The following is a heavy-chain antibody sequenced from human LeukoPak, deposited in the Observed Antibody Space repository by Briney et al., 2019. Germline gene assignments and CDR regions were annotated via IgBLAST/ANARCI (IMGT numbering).Heavy chain of an antibody. CDR1: GGSISSYY. CDR2: IYASGST. CDR3: AREAQQLVPWWFDP. J-gene: IGHJ5*02. Sequence: SETLSLTCTVSGGSISSYYWSWIRQPAGKGLEWIGRIYASGSTNYNPSLKSRVTMSVDTSKNQFSLKLSSVTAADTAVYYCAREAQQLVPWWFDPWGQGTLVTVSS. D-gene: IGHD6-13*01. V-gene: IGHV4-4*07.